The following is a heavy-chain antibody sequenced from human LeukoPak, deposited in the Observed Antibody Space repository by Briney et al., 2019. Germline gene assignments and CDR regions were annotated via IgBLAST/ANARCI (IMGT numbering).Heavy chain of an antibody. D-gene: IGHD2-8*01. Sequence: SETLSLTCTVSGGSISSHYWSWIRQPPGKGLEWIGYVHYSGRTNYNPYLKSRVTISVDTSKNQFSLKLSSVTAADTAVYYCARADCTDGVCYKFYFDFWGQGTLVTVSS. CDR2: VHYSGRT. V-gene: IGHV4-59*11. J-gene: IGHJ4*02. CDR1: GGSISSHY. CDR3: ARADCTDGVCYKFYFDF.